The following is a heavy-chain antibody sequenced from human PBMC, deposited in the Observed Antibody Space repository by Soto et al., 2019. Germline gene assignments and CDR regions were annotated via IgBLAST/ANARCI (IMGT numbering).Heavy chain of an antibody. CDR2: IIPIFGTA. CDR3: ASQEYCYDSSGYSRSPDAFDI. V-gene: IGHV1-69*13. J-gene: IGHJ3*02. D-gene: IGHD3-22*01. CDR1: GGTFSSYA. Sequence: SVKVSCKASGGTFSSYAISWVRQAPGQGLEWMGGIIPIFGTANYAQKFQGRVTITADESTSTAYMELSSLRSEDTAVYYCASQEYCYDSSGYSRSPDAFDIWGQGTMVTVSS.